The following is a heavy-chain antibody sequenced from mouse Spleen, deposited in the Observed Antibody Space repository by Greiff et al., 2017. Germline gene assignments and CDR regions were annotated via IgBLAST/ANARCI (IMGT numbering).Heavy chain of an antibody. D-gene: IGHD1-1*01. CDR2: IRSKSNNYAT. Sequence: EVMLVESGGGLVQPKGSLKLSCAASGFSFNTYAMNWVRQAPGKGLEWVARIRSKSNNYATYYADSVKDRFTISRDDSESMLYLQMNNLKTEDTAMYYCVRQNYYGPAWFAYWGQGTLVTVSA. J-gene: IGHJ3*01. V-gene: IGHV10-1*01. CDR3: VRQNYYGPAWFAY. CDR1: GFSFNTYA.